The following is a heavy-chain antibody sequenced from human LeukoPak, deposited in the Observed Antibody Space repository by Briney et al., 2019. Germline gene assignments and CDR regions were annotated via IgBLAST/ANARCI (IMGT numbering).Heavy chain of an antibody. V-gene: IGHV1-8*01. Sequence: ASVKVSCKASGYTFTSYDINWVRQATGQGLEWMGWMNPNSGNTGYAQKLQGRVTMTRNTSISTAYMELSSLRSEDTAVYYCARGPTWIQLWDAFDIWGQGTMVTVSS. J-gene: IGHJ3*02. CDR1: GYTFTSYD. CDR3: ARGPTWIQLWDAFDI. D-gene: IGHD5-18*01. CDR2: MNPNSGNT.